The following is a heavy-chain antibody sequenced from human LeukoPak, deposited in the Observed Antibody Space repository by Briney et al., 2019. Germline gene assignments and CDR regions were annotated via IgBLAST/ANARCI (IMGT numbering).Heavy chain of an antibody. V-gene: IGHV1-2*02. CDR2: INPNSGGT. J-gene: IGHJ4*02. CDR1: GYTFTGYY. CDR3: ARGGNNWLVRYFDWLSSLDY. D-gene: IGHD3-9*01. Sequence: GASVKVSCTASGYTFTGYYMHWVRQAPGQGLEWMGWINPNSGGTNYAQKFQGRVTMTRDTSISTAYMELSRLRSDDTAVYYCARGGNNWLVRYFDWLSSLDYWDQGTLVTVSS.